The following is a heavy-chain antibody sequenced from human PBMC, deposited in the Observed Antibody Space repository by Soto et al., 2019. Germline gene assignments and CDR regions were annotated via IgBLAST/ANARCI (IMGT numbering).Heavy chain of an antibody. CDR1: GYPFTIYG. CDR2: ISAYNGNT. J-gene: IGHJ4*02. D-gene: IGHD3-3*01. Sequence: ASVKVSCKASGYPFTIYGISWVRQAPGQGLEWMGWISAYNGNTNYAQKLPGRVTMTTDTSTSTAYMELRSLRSDDTAVYYGARLVSRRLDYWGQGTLVTVSS. CDR3: ARLVSRRLDY. V-gene: IGHV1-18*01.